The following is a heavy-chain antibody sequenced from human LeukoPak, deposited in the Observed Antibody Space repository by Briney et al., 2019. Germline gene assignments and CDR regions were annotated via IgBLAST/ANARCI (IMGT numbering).Heavy chain of an antibody. D-gene: IGHD3-3*01. CDR2: ISGSGGDT. Sequence: GGSLRLSCAASGFTFSSYAMSWVRQAPGQGLEWVSGISGSGGDTYYADSVKGRLTISRDNSKNTVYLEMNSLRAEDTARYYCVKGAQESHDFWSKWFDPWGQGTLVIVSS. CDR3: VKGAQESHDFWSKWFDP. V-gene: IGHV3-23*01. CDR1: GFTFSSYA. J-gene: IGHJ5*02.